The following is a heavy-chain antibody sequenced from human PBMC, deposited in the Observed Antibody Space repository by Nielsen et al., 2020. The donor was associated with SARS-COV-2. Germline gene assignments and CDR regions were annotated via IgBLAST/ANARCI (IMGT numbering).Heavy chain of an antibody. Sequence: GESLKISCKGSGYSFTSYWIGWVRQMPGKGLEWMGIIYPGDSDTRYSPSFQGQVAISADKSISTAYLQWSSLKASDTAMYYCATSYDFWSGYLDPWGQGTLVTVSS. V-gene: IGHV5-51*01. D-gene: IGHD3-3*01. J-gene: IGHJ5*02. CDR3: ATSYDFWSGYLDP. CDR1: GYSFTSYW. CDR2: IYPGDSDT.